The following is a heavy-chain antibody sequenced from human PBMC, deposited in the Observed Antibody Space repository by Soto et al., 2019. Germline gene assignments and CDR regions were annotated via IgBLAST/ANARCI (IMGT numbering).Heavy chain of an antibody. D-gene: IGHD6-13*01. V-gene: IGHV1-69*13. CDR3: ARSKSSMGSSWYPIYAFDI. J-gene: IGHJ3*02. CDR2: IIPIFGTA. Sequence: SVKVSCKASGGTFSSYAISWVRQAPGQGLEWMGGIIPIFGTANYAQKFQGRVTITADESTSTAYMELSSLRSEDTAVYYCARSKSSMGSSWYPIYAFDIWGQGTMVT. CDR1: GGTFSSYA.